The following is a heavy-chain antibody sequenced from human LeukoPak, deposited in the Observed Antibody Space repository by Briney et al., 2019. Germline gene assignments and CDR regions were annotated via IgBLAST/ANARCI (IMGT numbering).Heavy chain of an antibody. CDR1: GGSFSGYY. CDR2: INHSGST. D-gene: IGHD6-19*01. V-gene: IGHV4-34*01. J-gene: IGHJ4*02. Sequence: PSETLSLTCAVYGGSFSGYYWSWIRQPPGKGLEWIGEINHSGSTNYNPSLKSRVTISVDTSKNQFSLKLSSVTAADTAVYYCARVRYSSGWYGDWGQGTLVTVSS. CDR3: ARVRYSSGWYGD.